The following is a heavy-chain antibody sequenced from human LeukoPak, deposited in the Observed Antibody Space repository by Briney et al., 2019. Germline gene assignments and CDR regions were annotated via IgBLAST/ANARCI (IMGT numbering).Heavy chain of an antibody. CDR3: ARGRRLAAAATIQEYYFDY. CDR1: GGSISSYY. Sequence: SETLSLTCTVSGGSISSYYWSWIRQPPGKGLEWIGEINHSGSTNYNPSLKSRVTISVDTSKNQFSLKLSSVTAADTAVYYCARGRRLAAAATIQEYYFDYWGQGTLVTVSS. V-gene: IGHV4-34*01. J-gene: IGHJ4*02. CDR2: INHSGST. D-gene: IGHD6-13*01.